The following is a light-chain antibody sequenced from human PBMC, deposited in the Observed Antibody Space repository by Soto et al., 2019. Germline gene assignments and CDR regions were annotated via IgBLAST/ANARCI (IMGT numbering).Light chain of an antibody. CDR2: KAS. CDR3: QQYNESPYT. CDR1: QSVSDW. V-gene: IGKV1-5*03. J-gene: IGKJ2*01. Sequence: DIQMTQSPSILSASVGDRVTITCRASQSVSDWLAWYQQKPGKAPKLLIYKASTLESGVPSRFSGSGSVTKFTLTISRLQPDDLATYFCQQYNESPYTFGQGTKLEIK.